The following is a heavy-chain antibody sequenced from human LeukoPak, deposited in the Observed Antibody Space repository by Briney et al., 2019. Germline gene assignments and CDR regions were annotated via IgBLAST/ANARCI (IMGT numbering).Heavy chain of an antibody. V-gene: IGHV3-30*18. CDR2: ISYDGSNK. D-gene: IGHD2-15*01. CDR1: GFTFSSYS. J-gene: IGHJ4*02. CDR3: AKASITSGGSGHAGALGY. Sequence: GGSLRLSCAASGFTFSSYSMNWVRQAPGKGLEWVAVISYDGSNKYYADSVKGRFTISRDNSKNTLYLQMNSLRAEDTAVYYCAKASITSGGSGHAGALGYWGQGTLVTVSS.